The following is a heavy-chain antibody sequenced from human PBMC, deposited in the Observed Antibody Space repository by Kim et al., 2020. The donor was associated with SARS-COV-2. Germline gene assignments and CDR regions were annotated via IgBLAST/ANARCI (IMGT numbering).Heavy chain of an antibody. J-gene: IGHJ5*01. Sequence: SETLSLTCTVSGGSISSYYWSWIRQPPGKGLEWIGYIYYSGSTNYNPSLKSRVTISVDTSKNQFSLKLSSVTAADTAVYYCARTYYDFWSGYYTEGRWF. CDR2: IYYSGST. CDR3: ARTYYDFWSGYYTEGRWF. D-gene: IGHD3-3*01. V-gene: IGHV4-59*08. CDR1: GGSISSYY.